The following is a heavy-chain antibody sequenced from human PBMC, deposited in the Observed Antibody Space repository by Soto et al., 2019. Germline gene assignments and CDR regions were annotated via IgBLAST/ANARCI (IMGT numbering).Heavy chain of an antibody. CDR3: ARERGGSRYYYYYYMDV. D-gene: IGHD2-15*01. J-gene: IGHJ6*03. V-gene: IGHV1-18*01. CDR1: GYTFASYG. Sequence: GASVKVSCKASGYTFASYGSSWVRQAPGQGLEWMGWISAYNGNTNYAQKLQGRVTMTTDTSTSTAYMELRSLRSDDTAVYYCARERGGSRYYYYYYMDVWGKGTTVTVSS. CDR2: ISAYNGNT.